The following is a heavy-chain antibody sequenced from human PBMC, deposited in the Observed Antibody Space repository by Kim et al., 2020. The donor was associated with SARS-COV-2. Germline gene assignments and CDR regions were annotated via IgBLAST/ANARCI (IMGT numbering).Heavy chain of an antibody. J-gene: IGHJ6*02. CDR1: GFTFGDYA. D-gene: IGHD2-8*01. Sequence: GGSLRLSCTASGFTFGDYAMSWFRQAPGKGLEWVGFIRSKAYGGTTEYAASVKGRFTISRDDSKSIAYLQMNSLKTEDTAVYYCTRDRFVLMRYGMDGWGQGTPVTVSS. V-gene: IGHV3-49*03. CDR2: IRSKAYGGTT. CDR3: TRDRFVLMRYGMDG.